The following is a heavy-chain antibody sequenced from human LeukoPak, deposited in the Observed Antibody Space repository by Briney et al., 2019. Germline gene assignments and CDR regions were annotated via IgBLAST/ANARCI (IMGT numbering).Heavy chain of an antibody. CDR1: GGSFSGYY. J-gene: IGHJ4*02. Sequence: SETLSLTCAVYGGSFSGYYWSWIRQPPGKGLEWIGEINHSGSTNYNPSLRSRVTISVKTSKNQFSLKLSSVTAADTAVYYCARVTGYMIEDYFDYWGQGTLVTVSS. V-gene: IGHV4-34*01. D-gene: IGHD3-22*01. CDR2: INHSGST. CDR3: ARVTGYMIEDYFDY.